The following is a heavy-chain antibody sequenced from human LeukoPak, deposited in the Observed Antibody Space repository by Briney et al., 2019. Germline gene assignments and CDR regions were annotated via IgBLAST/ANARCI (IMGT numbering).Heavy chain of an antibody. D-gene: IGHD5-24*01. J-gene: IGHJ4*02. V-gene: IGHV1-8*02. Sequence: GSVKVSCKASGYTFKNYDINWVRQAPGQGMEGMGWMNPKSGNTDYEEKIKDRVNMTRDTSKKTAYMEMNRLRSGDTAVYYCARATPGGLHGYSFDYWGQGTVVTVYS. CDR1: GYTFKNYD. CDR2: MNPKSGNT. CDR3: ARATPGGLHGYSFDY.